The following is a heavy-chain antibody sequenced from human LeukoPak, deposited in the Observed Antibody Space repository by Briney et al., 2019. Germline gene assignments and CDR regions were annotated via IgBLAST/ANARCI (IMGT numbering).Heavy chain of an antibody. CDR1: GYSISSGYY. CDR2: IYHTGST. CDR3: ARGAGDYYDSREISWFDP. J-gene: IGHJ5*02. V-gene: IGHV4-38-2*02. D-gene: IGHD3-22*01. Sequence: PSETLSLTCTVSGYSISSGYYWGWIRQPPGKGLEWIGNIYHTGSTSYSPSLKSRVTISLDTSKNQFSLKNQFSLKLTSVTAADTAMYYCARGAGDYYDSREISWFDPWGQGTLVTVSS.